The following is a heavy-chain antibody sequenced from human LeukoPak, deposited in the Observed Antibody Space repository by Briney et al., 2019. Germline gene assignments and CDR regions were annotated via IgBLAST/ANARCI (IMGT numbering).Heavy chain of an antibody. J-gene: IGHJ6*02. Sequence: GGSLRLSCAASGVTFSNYGMHWVRQAPGKGLEWVAVISHDGINKYYADSVKGRVTVSRDKPKNTLYLQMNTLRTEDTAIYYCAKDRGFAPAMPYFYYGLDVWGQGTTVTVSS. CDR3: AKDRGFAPAMPYFYYGLDV. CDR2: ISHDGINK. CDR1: GVTFSNYG. V-gene: IGHV3-30*18. D-gene: IGHD3-10*01.